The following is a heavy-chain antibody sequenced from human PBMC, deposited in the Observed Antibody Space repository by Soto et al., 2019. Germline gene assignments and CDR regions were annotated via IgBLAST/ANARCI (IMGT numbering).Heavy chain of an antibody. D-gene: IGHD2-8*01. J-gene: IGHJ6*02. V-gene: IGHV1-18*01. CDR2: ISGYNGDT. CDR3: AKNGQPPYYYYGLDV. Sequence: ASVKVSCKASGYTFTNSGFSWVRQAPGQGLEWMGWISGYNGDTNYAQKFQDRVSMTIDTSTGTAYMELRSLTSDDTAIYYCAKNGQPPYYYYGLDVWGQGTKVTVSS. CDR1: GYTFTNSG.